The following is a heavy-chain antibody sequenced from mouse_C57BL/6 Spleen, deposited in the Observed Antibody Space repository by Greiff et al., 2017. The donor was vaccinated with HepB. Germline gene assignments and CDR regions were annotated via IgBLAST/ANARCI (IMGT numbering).Heavy chain of an antibody. Sequence: QVQLQQSGAELVRPGASVTLSCKASGYTFTDYEMHWVKQTPVHGLEWIGAIDPETGGTAYNQKFKGKAILTADKSSSTAYMELRSLTSEDSAVYYCTRAQAYAMDYWGQGTSVTVSS. J-gene: IGHJ4*01. CDR1: GYTFTDYE. D-gene: IGHD3-2*02. CDR3: TRAQAYAMDY. CDR2: IDPETGGT. V-gene: IGHV1-15*01.